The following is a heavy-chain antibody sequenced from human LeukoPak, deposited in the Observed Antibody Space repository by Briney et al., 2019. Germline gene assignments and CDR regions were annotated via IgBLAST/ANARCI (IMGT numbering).Heavy chain of an antibody. D-gene: IGHD2-15*01. CDR3: ARTQGWYYYYYYMDV. J-gene: IGHJ6*03. CDR1: GGSISSGSYY. Sequence: TSETLSLTCTVSGGSISSGSYYWSWIRQPPGKGLEWIGEINHSGSTNYNPSLKSRVTISVDTSKNQFSLKLSSVTAADTAVYYCARTQGWYYYYYYMDVWGKGTTVTVSS. CDR2: INHSGST. V-gene: IGHV4-39*07.